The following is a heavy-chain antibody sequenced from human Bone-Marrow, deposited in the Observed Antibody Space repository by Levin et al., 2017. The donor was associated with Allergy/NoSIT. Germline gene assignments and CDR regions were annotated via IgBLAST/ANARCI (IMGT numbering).Heavy chain of an antibody. CDR3: ATRGNPYVDN. J-gene: IGHJ4*02. Sequence: ASVKVSCKLSDDTFSSFDCFAWVRQAPGQGLEWMGWINSHSGNTQYAQNLQGRVIMTTDTSTSTAYMELRSLRSDDTAIYYCATRGNPYVDNWGRGTLVTVSS. CDR1: DDTFSSFDC. CDR2: INSHSGNT. V-gene: IGHV1-18*01.